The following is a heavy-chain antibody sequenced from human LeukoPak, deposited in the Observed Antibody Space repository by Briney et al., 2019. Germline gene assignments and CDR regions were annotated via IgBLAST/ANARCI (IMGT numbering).Heavy chain of an antibody. CDR1: GFTFSNAW. V-gene: IGHV3-15*01. CDR3: TTWRKLGITDIVVVPAAIHYYYYMDV. Sequence: GGSLRLSCAASGFTFSNAWMSWVRQAPGKGLEWVGRIKSKTDGGTTDYAAPVKGRFTISRDDSKNTLYLKMNSLKTEDTAVYYCTTWRKLGITDIVVVPAAIHYYYYMDVWGKGTTVTVSS. J-gene: IGHJ6*03. CDR2: IKSKTDGGTT. D-gene: IGHD2-2*02.